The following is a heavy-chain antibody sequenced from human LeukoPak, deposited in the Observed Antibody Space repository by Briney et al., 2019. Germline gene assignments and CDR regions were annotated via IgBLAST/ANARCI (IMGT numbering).Heavy chain of an antibody. Sequence: SKTLSLTCTVSGGSISSSSYYWGWIRQPPGKGLEWIGSIYYSGSTYYNPSLKSRVTISVDTSKNQFSLKLSSVTAADTAVYYCARAVWYYYDSSGYFDYWGQGTLVTVSS. CDR1: GGSISSSSYY. CDR2: IYYSGST. J-gene: IGHJ4*02. CDR3: ARAVWYYYDSSGYFDY. V-gene: IGHV4-39*07. D-gene: IGHD3-22*01.